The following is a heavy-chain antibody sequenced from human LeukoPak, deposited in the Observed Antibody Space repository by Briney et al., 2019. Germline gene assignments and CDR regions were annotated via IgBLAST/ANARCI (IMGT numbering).Heavy chain of an antibody. Sequence: SGPTLVNPTQTLTLTCTFSGFSLSTSGVGVGWIRQPPGKALEWLALIYWNDDKRYSPSLKSRLTITKDTSKNQVVLTMTNMDPVDTATYYCAHSTTPVEYDYVWGSYPYNLFDDWGQATLVTVSS. J-gene: IGHJ4*02. V-gene: IGHV2-5*01. CDR2: IYWNDDK. CDR3: AHSTTPVEYDYVWGSYPYNLFDD. D-gene: IGHD3-16*02. CDR1: GFSLSTSGVG.